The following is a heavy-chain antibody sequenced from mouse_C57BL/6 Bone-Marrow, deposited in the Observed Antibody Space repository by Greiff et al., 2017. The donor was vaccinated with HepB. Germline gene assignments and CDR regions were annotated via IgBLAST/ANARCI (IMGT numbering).Heavy chain of an antibody. D-gene: IGHD2-5*01. CDR3: ARYSNYSDDY. J-gene: IGHJ2*01. CDR2: IYPGDGDT. Sequence: QVQLQQSGPELVKPGASVKISCKASGYAFSSSWMNWVKQRPGKGLEWIGRIYPGDGDTNYNGKFKGKATLTADKSSSTAYMQLSSLTSEDSAVYFCARYSNYSDDYWGQGTTLTVSS. CDR1: GYAFSSSW. V-gene: IGHV1-82*01.